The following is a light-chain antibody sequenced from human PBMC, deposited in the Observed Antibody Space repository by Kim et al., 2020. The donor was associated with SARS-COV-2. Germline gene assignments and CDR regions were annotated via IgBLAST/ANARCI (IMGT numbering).Light chain of an antibody. J-gene: IGKJ2*01. CDR3: QQSYSTPPT. CDR2: AAS. Sequence: SASVRDRVTITCRESQNNSSYLNWYQQKPEKAPKLLIYAASSVQRGVPSRFSGSGSGTDFTLTISSLQPEDFATYYCQQSYSTPPTFGQGTKLEI. CDR1: QNNSSY. V-gene: IGKV1-39*01.